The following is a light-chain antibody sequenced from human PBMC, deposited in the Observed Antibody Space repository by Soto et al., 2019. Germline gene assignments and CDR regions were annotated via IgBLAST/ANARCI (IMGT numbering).Light chain of an antibody. CDR1: SSDVGSYNL. J-gene: IGLJ2*01. CDR3: CSYAGSRGLV. Sequence: QSVLTQPASVSGSPGQSITISCTGTSSDVGSYNLVSWYQQHPGKAPKLMIYEGSKRPSGVSNRFSGSKSGNTASLTISGLQAEEEADYYCCSYAGSRGLVFGGGTKVTVL. CDR2: EGS. V-gene: IGLV2-23*01.